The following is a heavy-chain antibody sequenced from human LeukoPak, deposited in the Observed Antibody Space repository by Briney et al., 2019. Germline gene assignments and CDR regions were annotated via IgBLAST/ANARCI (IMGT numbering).Heavy chain of an antibody. Sequence: GGSLRLSCAASGFTFSSYSMNWVRQAPGKGLEWVSSISSSSSYIYYADSVKGRFTISRDNAKNSLYLQMNSLRAEDTAVYYCARGTMIVYYYFDYWGQGTLVTVSS. D-gene: IGHD3-22*01. CDR1: GFTFSSYS. CDR2: ISSSSSYI. CDR3: ARGTMIVYYYFDY. V-gene: IGHV3-21*01. J-gene: IGHJ4*02.